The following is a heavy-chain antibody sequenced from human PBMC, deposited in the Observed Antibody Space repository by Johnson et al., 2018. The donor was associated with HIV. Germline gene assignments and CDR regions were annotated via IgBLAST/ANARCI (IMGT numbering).Heavy chain of an antibody. CDR2: ISYDGSIQ. D-gene: IGHD3-22*01. CDR1: RFSFSNYD. J-gene: IGHJ3*02. V-gene: IGHV3-30*03. Sequence: QVQLVESGGGVVQPGRSLRLLCAASRFSFSNYDMHWVRQAPGKGLEWVALISYDGSIQYYAYSVKGRFTISRDNSKNTLFLQMGSLRVEDTAVYYCARDWEKNSSGFYPTVMGIWGQGTRVTVSS. CDR3: ARDWEKNSSGFYPTVMGI.